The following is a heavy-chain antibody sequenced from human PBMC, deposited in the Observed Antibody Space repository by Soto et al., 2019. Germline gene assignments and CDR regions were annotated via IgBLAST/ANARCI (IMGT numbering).Heavy chain of an antibody. V-gene: IGHV3-30*18. CDR2: ISNTGINK. J-gene: IGHJ6*02. CDR3: AKVIRADRTSSNFYYYSGLDV. D-gene: IGHD6-6*01. Sequence: QVQLVESGGGVVQPGRSLRLSCAASGFTFRTYGMHWVRQAPGKGLEWLAVISNTGINKYYADSVKGRFTISRDNSRDTLFLQMNSLRGEDTAIYYCAKVIRADRTSSNFYYYSGLDVWGQGTTVTVSS. CDR1: GFTFRTYG.